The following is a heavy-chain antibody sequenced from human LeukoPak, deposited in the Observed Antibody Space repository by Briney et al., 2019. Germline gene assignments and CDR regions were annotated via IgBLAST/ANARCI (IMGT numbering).Heavy chain of an antibody. D-gene: IGHD6-13*01. J-gene: IGHJ4*02. V-gene: IGHV4-34*01. CDR1: GGSFSGYY. Sequence: SETLSLTCAVYGGSFSGYYWSWIRQPPGKGLEWIGEINHSGGTNYNPSLKSRVTISVDTSKKYFSLRLSSVTAADTAVYYCARSTKFSSSWYDYFDYWPQGTLVTISS. CDR2: INHSGGT. CDR3: ARSTKFSSSWYDYFDY.